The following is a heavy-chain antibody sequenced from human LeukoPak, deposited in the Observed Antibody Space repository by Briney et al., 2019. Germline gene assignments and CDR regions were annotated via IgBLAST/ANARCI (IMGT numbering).Heavy chain of an antibody. V-gene: IGHV3-9*01. CDR3: ARDSLRPLDL. CDR2: ISWSSGII. J-gene: IGHJ2*01. CDR1: GFTFDDHG. Sequence: PGVSLRLSCAASGFTFDDHGMHWVRQAPGKGLEWVSGISWSSGIIGYADSVKGRFTISRDNAKNSLYLQMNSLRAEDTAVYYCARDSLRPLDLWGRGTLVTVSS. D-gene: IGHD3-16*01.